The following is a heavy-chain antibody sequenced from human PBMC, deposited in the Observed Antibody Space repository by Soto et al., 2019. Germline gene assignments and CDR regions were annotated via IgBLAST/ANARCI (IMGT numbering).Heavy chain of an antibody. D-gene: IGHD4-17*01. CDR1: GGSISSGDYY. Sequence: PSETLSLTCTVSGGSISSGDYYWSWIRQPPGKGLEWIGYIYYSGSTYYNPSLKSRVTISVDTSKNQFSLKLSSVTAADTAVYYCASGGTTVTPFDDWGQGTRVTVAS. CDR3: ASGGTTVTPFDD. CDR2: IYYSGST. V-gene: IGHV4-30-4*01. J-gene: IGHJ4*02.